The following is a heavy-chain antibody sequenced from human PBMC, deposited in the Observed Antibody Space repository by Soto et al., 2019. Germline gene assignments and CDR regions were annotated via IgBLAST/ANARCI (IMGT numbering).Heavy chain of an antibody. CDR2: IYSGGST. CDR1: GFTVSSNY. J-gene: IGHJ6*03. D-gene: IGHD3-10*01. V-gene: IGHV3-66*01. CDR3: ATNYGSGSYYPRGGYYYMDV. Sequence: GGSLRLSCAASGFTVSSNYMSWVRQAPGKGLEWVSVIYSGGSTYYADSVKGRFTISRDNSKNTLYLQMNSLRAEDTAVYYCATNYGSGSYYPRGGYYYMDVWGKGTTVTVSS.